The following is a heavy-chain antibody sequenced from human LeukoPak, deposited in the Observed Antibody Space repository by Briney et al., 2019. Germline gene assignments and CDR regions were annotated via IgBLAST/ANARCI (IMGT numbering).Heavy chain of an antibody. CDR2: IYSGGST. J-gene: IGHJ4*02. Sequence: GGSLRLSCAASGFTVSSNYMSWVRQAPGKGLEWVSVIYSGGSTYYADSVKGRFTISRDNSKNTLYLQMNSLRAEDTAVYYCARVKQVGATNRGVYWGQGTLVTVSS. D-gene: IGHD1-26*01. V-gene: IGHV3-66*01. CDR3: ARVKQVGATNRGVY. CDR1: GFTVSSNY.